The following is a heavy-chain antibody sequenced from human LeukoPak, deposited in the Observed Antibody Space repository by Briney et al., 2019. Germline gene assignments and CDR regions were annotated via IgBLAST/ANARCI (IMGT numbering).Heavy chain of an antibody. CDR2: ISYDGSNK. CDR1: GFTFSSYA. Sequence: GRSLRLSCAASGFTFSSYAMHWVRQAPGKGLEWVAVISYDGSNKYYADSVKGRFTISRDNSKNTLYQQMNSLRAEDTAVYYCARGYGDSGFDYWGQGTLVTVSS. V-gene: IGHV3-30-3*01. D-gene: IGHD4-17*01. J-gene: IGHJ4*02. CDR3: ARGYGDSGFDY.